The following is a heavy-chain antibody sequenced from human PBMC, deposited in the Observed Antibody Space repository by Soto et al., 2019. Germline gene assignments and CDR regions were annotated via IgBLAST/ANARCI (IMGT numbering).Heavy chain of an antibody. CDR3: AKDIALVRGVIIDIDV. CDR1: GFTFSNYG. CDR2: ISYDGDKT. J-gene: IGHJ6*02. D-gene: IGHD3-10*01. Sequence: QVQLVESGGGVVQPGRSLRLSCAAPGFTFSNYGMHWFRQAPGKGLEWVAVISYDGDKTYYADSVKGRFTISRDNSKNTLYLQMNSLRTEDMAVYYCAKDIALVRGVIIDIDVWGQGTTVTVSS. V-gene: IGHV3-30*18.